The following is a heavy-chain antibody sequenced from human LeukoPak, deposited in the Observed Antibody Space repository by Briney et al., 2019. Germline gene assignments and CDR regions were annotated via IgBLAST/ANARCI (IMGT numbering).Heavy chain of an antibody. Sequence: SETLTLTCAVDGGSFSGYYWSWIRQPPGKGLEWIGEINHSGSTNYNPSLKSRVTISVDTPKNQFSLKLSSVTAADTAVYYCASSNATTQLKNSYGLYYFDYWGQGTLVTVSS. CDR2: INHSGST. D-gene: IGHD5-18*01. CDR3: ASSNATTQLKNSYGLYYFDY. V-gene: IGHV4-34*01. J-gene: IGHJ4*02. CDR1: GGSFSGYY.